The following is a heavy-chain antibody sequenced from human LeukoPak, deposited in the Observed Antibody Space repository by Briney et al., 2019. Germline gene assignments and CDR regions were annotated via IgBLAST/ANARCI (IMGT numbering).Heavy chain of an antibody. D-gene: IGHD3-9*01. V-gene: IGHV1-69*13. Sequence: SVKVSCKASGGTFSSYAISWVRQAPGQGLEWMGGIIPLFATSNYAQKFQGRVTITADESTSTAYMELSSLRSEDTAVYYCARAPEGILTGDDTFTNWFDPWGQGTLVTVSS. CDR3: ARAPEGILTGDDTFTNWFDP. J-gene: IGHJ5*02. CDR1: GGTFSSYA. CDR2: IIPLFATS.